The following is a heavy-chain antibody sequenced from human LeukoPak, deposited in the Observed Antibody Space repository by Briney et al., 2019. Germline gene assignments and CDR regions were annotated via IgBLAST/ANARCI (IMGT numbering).Heavy chain of an antibody. CDR1: GITFRSSW. V-gene: IGHV3-7*01. CDR3: ARREAAFGKKYFQY. J-gene: IGHJ1*01. CDR2: INQDASDI. Sequence: GGSLRLSCAASGITFRSSWRSWVRQTPGKGLEWVATINQDASDISYVDSVKGRFTISRDNAKNSLFLQMNGLRAEDTAVYYCARREAAFGKKYFQYWGQGTLVTVSS. D-gene: IGHD3-3*02.